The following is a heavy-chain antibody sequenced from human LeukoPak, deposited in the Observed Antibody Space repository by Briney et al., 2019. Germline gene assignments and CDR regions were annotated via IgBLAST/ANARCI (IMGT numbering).Heavy chain of an antibody. CDR1: GFTFSSYS. V-gene: IGHV3-21*01. CDR2: ISSSSSYI. Sequence: GGSLRLSXAASGFTFSSYSMNWVRQAPGKGLEWVSSISSSSSYIYYADSVKGRFTISRDNAKNSLYLQMNSLRAEDTAVYYCAIMTTVTTSGAFDIWGQGTMVTVSS. CDR3: AIMTTVTTSGAFDI. D-gene: IGHD4-17*01. J-gene: IGHJ3*02.